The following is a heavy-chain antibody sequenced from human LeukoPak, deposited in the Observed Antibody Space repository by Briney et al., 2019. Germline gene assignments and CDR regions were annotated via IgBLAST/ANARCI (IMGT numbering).Heavy chain of an antibody. CDR2: INHSGST. Sequence: TSETLSLTCAVYGGSFSGYYWSWIRQPPGKGLEWIGEINHSGSTNYNPSLKSRVTISVDTSKNQFSLKLSSVTAADTAVYYCARAPLAYYYYYYMDVWGKGTTVTVSS. CDR3: ARAPLAYYYYYYMDV. V-gene: IGHV4-34*01. CDR1: GGSFSGYY. J-gene: IGHJ6*03.